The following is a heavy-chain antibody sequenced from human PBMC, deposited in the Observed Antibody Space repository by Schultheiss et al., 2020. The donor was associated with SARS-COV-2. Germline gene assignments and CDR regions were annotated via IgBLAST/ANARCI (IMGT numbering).Heavy chain of an antibody. Sequence: SVKVSCKASGGTFSSYAISWVRQAPGQGLEWMGRIIPIFGTANYAQKFQGRVTMTTDTSTSTAYMELRSLRSDDTAVYYCARMVYGNEGFDLWGQGTLVTVSS. CDR3: ARMVYGNEGFDL. CDR1: GGTFSSYA. J-gene: IGHJ5*02. V-gene: IGHV1-69*05. CDR2: IIPIFGTA. D-gene: IGHD2-8*01.